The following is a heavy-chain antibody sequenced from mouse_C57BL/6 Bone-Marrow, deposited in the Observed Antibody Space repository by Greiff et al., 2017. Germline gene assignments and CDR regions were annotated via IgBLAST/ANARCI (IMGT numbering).Heavy chain of an antibody. D-gene: IGHD3-2*02. CDR2: ISSGSSTS. J-gene: IGHJ3*01. CDR1: GFTFSDYG. CDR3: ARPRYSSGYSWFAY. Sequence: EVKLVESGGGLVKPGGSLKLSCAASGFTFSDYGMHWVRQAPEKGLEWVAYISSGSSTSYYADTVKGRFTISRDNAKNTLFLQMTSLRSEDTAMYYCARPRYSSGYSWFAYWGQGTLVTVSA. V-gene: IGHV5-17*01.